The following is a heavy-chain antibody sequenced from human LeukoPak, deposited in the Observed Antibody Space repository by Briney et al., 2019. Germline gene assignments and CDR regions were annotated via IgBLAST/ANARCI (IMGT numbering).Heavy chain of an antibody. Sequence: GGSLKISCKGSGYSFTNYWIGWMRQMPGKGLEWMGIIYPGDSDTKYSPSFQGQVTISADKSISTAYLQWSSLKASDTAMYYCARLPTVTTSYDFWGQGILVTVSS. CDR3: ARLPTVTTSYDF. CDR2: IYPGDSDT. J-gene: IGHJ4*02. CDR1: GYSFTNYW. D-gene: IGHD4-17*01. V-gene: IGHV5-51*01.